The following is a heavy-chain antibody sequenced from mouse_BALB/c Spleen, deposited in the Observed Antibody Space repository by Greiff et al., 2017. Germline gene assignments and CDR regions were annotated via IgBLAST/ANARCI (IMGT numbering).Heavy chain of an antibody. CDR2: IYPGDGDT. Sequence: QVQLQQSGAELARPGASVTLSCTASGYTFTSYWMQWVKQRPGQGLEWIGAIYPGDGDTRYTQKFKGKATLTANKSSSTAYMQLSSLASEDSAVYYCARGTTVVARYWYLDVWGEGTTVTVSS. J-gene: IGHJ1*01. V-gene: IGHV1-87*01. CDR3: ARGTTVVARYWYLDV. CDR1: GYTFTSYW. D-gene: IGHD1-1*01.